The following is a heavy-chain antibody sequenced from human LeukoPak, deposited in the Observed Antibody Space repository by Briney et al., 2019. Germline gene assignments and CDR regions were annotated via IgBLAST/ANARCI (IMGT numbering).Heavy chain of an antibody. J-gene: IGHJ4*02. Sequence: GGSLRLSCAASGFTFSSYGMHWVRQAPGKGLEWVAVIWYDGSNKYYADSVKGRFTISRDNSKNTLYLQMNSLRAEDTAVYYCARDGGGYYYSRGGDFDYWGQGTLVTVSS. V-gene: IGHV3-33*01. D-gene: IGHD3-22*01. CDR3: ARDGGGYYYSRGGDFDY. CDR2: IWYDGSNK. CDR1: GFTFSSYG.